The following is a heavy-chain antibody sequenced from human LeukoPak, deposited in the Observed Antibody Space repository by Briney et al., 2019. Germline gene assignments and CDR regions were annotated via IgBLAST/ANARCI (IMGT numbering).Heavy chain of an antibody. V-gene: IGHV3-53*01. CDR2: LFASGKT. D-gene: IGHD4-11*01. J-gene: IGHJ4*02. CDR1: GFTFSRYS. CDR3: AGSVYSQPDQ. Sequence: GGSLRLSCAASGFTFSRYSMNWVRQAPGKGLEWVALLFASGKTYYADSVKGRFTISGDPSKSTLHLQMNSLRFEDTALYFCAGSVYSQPDQWGQGTQVAVSS.